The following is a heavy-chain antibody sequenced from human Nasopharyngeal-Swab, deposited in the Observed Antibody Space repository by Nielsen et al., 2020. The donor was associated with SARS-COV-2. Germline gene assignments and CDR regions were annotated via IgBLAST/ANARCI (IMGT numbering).Heavy chain of an antibody. CDR1: GFTVSSNY. Sequence: GESLKISCAASGFTVSSNYMSWVRQAPGKGLEWVSVIYSGGSTYYADSVKGRFTISRDNSKNTLYLQMNSLRAEDTAVYYCARDRIVATMETDYWGQGTLVTVSS. D-gene: IGHD5-12*01. V-gene: IGHV3-53*01. J-gene: IGHJ4*02. CDR2: IYSGGST. CDR3: ARDRIVATMETDY.